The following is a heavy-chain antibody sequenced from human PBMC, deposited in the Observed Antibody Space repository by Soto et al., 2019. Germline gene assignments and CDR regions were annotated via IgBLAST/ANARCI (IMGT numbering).Heavy chain of an antibody. CDR3: ARDYDILTGSYYFDY. J-gene: IGHJ4*02. CDR2: INAGNGNT. Sequence: QVQLVQSGAEVKKPGASVKVSCKASGYTFTSYAMHWVRQAPGQSLEWMGGINAGNGNTKYSQKFQGRVTITRDTSASTAYMELSSMRSEDTAVYYCARDYDILTGSYYFDYCGQGTLVTFSS. V-gene: IGHV1-3*01. CDR1: GYTFTSYA. D-gene: IGHD3-9*01.